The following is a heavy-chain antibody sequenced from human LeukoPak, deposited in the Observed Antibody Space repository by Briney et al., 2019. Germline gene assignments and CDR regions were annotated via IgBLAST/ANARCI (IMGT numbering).Heavy chain of an antibody. V-gene: IGHV3-15*01. CDR1: GFTFSNAW. J-gene: IGHJ4*02. Sequence: PGGSLRLSCAASGFTFSNAWMSWVRQAPGKGLEWVGRIKSKTDGGTTDYAAPVKGRFTISRDDSKNTLYLQMNSLKTEDTAVYYCARDRFSDYYGSGTYRGIDYWGQGTLVTVSS. CDR3: ARDRFSDYYGSGTYRGIDY. D-gene: IGHD3-10*01. CDR2: IKSKTDGGTT.